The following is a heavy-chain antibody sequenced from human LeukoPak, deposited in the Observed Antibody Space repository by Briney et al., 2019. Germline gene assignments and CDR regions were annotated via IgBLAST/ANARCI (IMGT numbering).Heavy chain of an antibody. CDR2: IYYSGST. V-gene: IGHV4-59*01. D-gene: IGHD3-3*01. Sequence: SETLSLTCTVSGGSLSSYYWSWVRQPPGKGLERIGYIYYSGSTNYNPSLKSRVTISVDTSKNQFSLKLSSVTAADTAVYYCARGYYDFWSGYYTGIPFGYWGQGTLVTVSS. CDR3: ARGYYDFWSGYYTGIPFGY. J-gene: IGHJ4*02. CDR1: GGSLSSYY.